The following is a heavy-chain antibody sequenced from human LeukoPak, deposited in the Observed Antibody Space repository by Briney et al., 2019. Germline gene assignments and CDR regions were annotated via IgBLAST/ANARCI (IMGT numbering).Heavy chain of an antibody. J-gene: IGHJ4*02. Sequence: PGGSLRLSCAASGFTFSSYAMHWVRRAPGKGLEWVAVISDDGNNKYYADSVKGRFTISRDNSKKTLNLQMNSLRAEDTAVYYCVCYPSSRAENFDYWGQGTLVTVSS. D-gene: IGHD6-6*01. V-gene: IGHV3-30*03. CDR2: ISDDGNNK. CDR3: VCYPSSRAENFDY. CDR1: GFTFSSYA.